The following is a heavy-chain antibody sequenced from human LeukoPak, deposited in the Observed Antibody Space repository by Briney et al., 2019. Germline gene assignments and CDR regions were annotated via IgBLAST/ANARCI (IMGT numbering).Heavy chain of an antibody. D-gene: IGHD1-26*01. Sequence: ASVKVSCKASGGTFSSYAISWVRQAPGQGLEWMGRIIPILGIANYAQKFQGRVTITADKSTSTAYMELSSLRSEDTAVYYCAREWELPRGPYYFDYWGQGTLVTVSS. CDR1: GGTFSSYA. J-gene: IGHJ4*02. CDR3: AREWELPRGPYYFDY. CDR2: IIPILGIA. V-gene: IGHV1-69*04.